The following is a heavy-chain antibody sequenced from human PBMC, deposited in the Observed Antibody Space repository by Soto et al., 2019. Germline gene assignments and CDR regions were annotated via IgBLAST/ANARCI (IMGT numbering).Heavy chain of an antibody. J-gene: IGHJ4*02. CDR1: GFTFSSYG. Sequence: QVQLVESGGGVVQPGRSLRLSCAASGFTFSSYGMHWVRQAPGKGLEWVAVISYDGSNKYYADSVKGRFTISRDNSKNTLYLQMNSLRAVDTAVYYCAKSFGYYFDYWGQGTLVTVSS. CDR2: ISYDGSNK. D-gene: IGHD3-10*01. CDR3: AKSFGYYFDY. V-gene: IGHV3-30*18.